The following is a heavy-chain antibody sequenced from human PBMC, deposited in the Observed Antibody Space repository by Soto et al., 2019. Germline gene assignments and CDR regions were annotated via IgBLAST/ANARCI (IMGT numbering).Heavy chain of an antibody. V-gene: IGHV3-23*04. Sequence: EVQLVESGGGFVQPGGSLRLSCAASGFTFSLSAMSWVRQAPGRGLEWVSAISGGGSSTDYAESVKGRFTISRDNSKNTVHLQMNSLRAEDTAVYYCAKGPEYDILTGCDFWGQGALVTVSS. CDR3: AKGPEYDILTGCDF. D-gene: IGHD3-9*01. J-gene: IGHJ4*02. CDR2: ISGGGSST. CDR1: GFTFSLSA.